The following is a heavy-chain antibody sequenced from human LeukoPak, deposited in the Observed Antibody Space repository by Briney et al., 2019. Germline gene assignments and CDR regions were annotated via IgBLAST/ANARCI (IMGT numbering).Heavy chain of an antibody. CDR3: ARVQKSRKSVASAVDC. V-gene: IGHV3-30*02. CDR1: GFTFSSYA. Sequence: GGSLRLSCAASGFTFSSYAMHWVRQAPGKGLEWVAFIRYDGSDKYYADSVKGRFTISRDDSKNTLYLQMNSLRAEDTAVYYCARVQKSRKSVASAVDCWGQGTVVIVSS. J-gene: IGHJ4*02. CDR2: IRYDGSDK. D-gene: IGHD5-12*01.